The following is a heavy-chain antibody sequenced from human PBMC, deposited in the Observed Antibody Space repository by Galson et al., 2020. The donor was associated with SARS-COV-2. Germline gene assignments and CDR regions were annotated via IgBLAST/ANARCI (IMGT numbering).Heavy chain of an antibody. CDR3: ARARGPSVAGTVPFDY. V-gene: IGHV3-30-3*01. D-gene: IGHD6-19*01. CDR1: GFTFSSYA. J-gene: IGHJ4*02. Sequence: GGSLRLSCAASGFTFSSYAMHWVRQAPGKGLEWVAVISYDGSNKYYADSVKGRFTISRDNSKNTLYLQMNSLRAEDTAVYYCARARGPSVAGTVPFDYWGQGTLVTVSS. CDR2: ISYDGSNK.